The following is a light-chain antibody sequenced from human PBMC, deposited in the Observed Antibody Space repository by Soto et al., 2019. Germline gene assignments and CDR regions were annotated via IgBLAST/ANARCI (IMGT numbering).Light chain of an antibody. CDR2: WAS. J-gene: IGKJ3*01. CDR1: QSVLYSSNNKNY. CDR3: QQYYSTPIT. V-gene: IGKV4-1*01. Sequence: DIVMTQSPDSLAVSLGERATINCKSRQSVLYSSNNKNYLAWYQQKPGQPPKLLFYWASTRESGVPDRFSASGCGTDFTLTISSLQAEDVAVYYCQQYYSTPITFGPGTKVDIK.